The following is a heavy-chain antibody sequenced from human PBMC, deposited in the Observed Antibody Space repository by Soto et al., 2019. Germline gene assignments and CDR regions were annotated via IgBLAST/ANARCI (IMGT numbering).Heavy chain of an antibody. CDR3: PPMRGSGLEGMAV. J-gene: IGHJ6*02. Sequence: QITLKESGPTLVNPTQTLTLTCTFSGFSLSTSGVGVGWVRQPPGKALEWLALIYSNDDKRFSSSLKSRLTITKDPPKNRVVLTLPNMDPVDTATYYCPPMRGSGLEGMAVWGQGTTVTASS. CDR1: GFSLSTSGVG. D-gene: IGHD3-10*01. CDR2: IYSNDDK. V-gene: IGHV2-5*01.